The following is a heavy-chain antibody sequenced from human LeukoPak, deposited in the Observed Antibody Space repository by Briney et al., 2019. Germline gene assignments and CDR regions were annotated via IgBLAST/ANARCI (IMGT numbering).Heavy chain of an antibody. CDR3: AKDREYYFDY. J-gene: IGHJ4*02. CDR2: ISGSGDST. CDR1: GFAFSTYA. Sequence: SGGSLRLSCAASGFAFSTYAMSWVRQAPGKGLEWVSAISGSGDSTYYADSVRSRFTISRDNSKNTLYLQMNSLRAEDTAVYYCAKDREYYFDYWGQGTLVTVSS. D-gene: IGHD6-6*01. V-gene: IGHV3-23*01.